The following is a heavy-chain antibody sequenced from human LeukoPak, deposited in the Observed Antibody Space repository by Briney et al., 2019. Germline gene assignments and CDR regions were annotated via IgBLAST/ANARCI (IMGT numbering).Heavy chain of an antibody. CDR1: GYTFTGYY. J-gene: IGHJ6*03. V-gene: IGHV1-2*02. CDR2: INPNSGGT. D-gene: IGHD3-22*01. CDR3: ASGYDSSGYYLLYYYYMDV. Sequence: ASVKVSCKASGYTFTGYYMHWVRQAPGQGLEWMGWINPNSGGTNYAQKFQGRVTMTRDTSISTAYMELSRLRSDDTAVYYCASGYDSSGYYLLYYYYMDVWGKGTTVTVSS.